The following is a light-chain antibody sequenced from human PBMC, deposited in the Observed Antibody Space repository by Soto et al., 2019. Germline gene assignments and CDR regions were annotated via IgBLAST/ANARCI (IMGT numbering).Light chain of an antibody. CDR1: QSVSSY. J-gene: IGKJ2*01. CDR2: GTS. Sequence: EIVLTQSPATLSLSPGERATLSCRASQSVSSYVAWYQQKPGRVPRLLLYGTSNRATGIPDRFSGSGSGTDFTLTISGLEPEDFAVYFCQQYGRSPLFGQGTKLEIK. V-gene: IGKV3-20*01. CDR3: QQYGRSPL.